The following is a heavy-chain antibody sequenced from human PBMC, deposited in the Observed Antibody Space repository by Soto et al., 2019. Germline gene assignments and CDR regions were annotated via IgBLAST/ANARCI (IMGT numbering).Heavy chain of an antibody. CDR1: GGTFSSYA. Sequence: SVKVSCKASGGTFSSYAISWVRQAPGQGLEWMGGIIPIFGTANYAQKFQGRVTITADESTGTAYMELSSLRSEDTAVYYCARGYYDSSGYYGMDVWGQGTTVTVSS. V-gene: IGHV1-69*13. D-gene: IGHD3-22*01. J-gene: IGHJ6*02. CDR3: ARGYYDSSGYYGMDV. CDR2: IIPIFGTA.